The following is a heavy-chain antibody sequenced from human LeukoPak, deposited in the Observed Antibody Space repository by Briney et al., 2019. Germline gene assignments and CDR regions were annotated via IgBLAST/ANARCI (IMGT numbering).Heavy chain of an antibody. V-gene: IGHV4-30-4*01. D-gene: IGHD2-8*02. CDR2: ISYIGST. CDR3: ARVQVAPDLYYFDY. Sequence: PSETLSLTCTVSGDSINSGDYYWSWIRQPPGKGLEWIGYISYIGSTYYIPSLKSRVSISVDTSSNQISLRLSSVTAADTAVYYCARVQVAPDLYYFDYWGRGTLVTVSS. J-gene: IGHJ4*02. CDR1: GDSINSGDYY.